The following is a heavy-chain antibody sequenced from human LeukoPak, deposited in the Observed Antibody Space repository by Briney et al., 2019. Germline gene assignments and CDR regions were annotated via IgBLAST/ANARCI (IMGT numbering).Heavy chain of an antibody. D-gene: IGHD3-22*01. J-gene: IGHJ5*02. Sequence: GGSLRLSCAASGFTFSSYAMSWVRQPPGKGLEWVSAISGSGGSTYYADSVKGRFTISRDNSKNTLYLQMNSLRAEDTAVYYCAKSPYYYDSSGQLGTKDNWFDPWGQGTLVTVSS. CDR1: GFTFSSYA. V-gene: IGHV3-23*01. CDR2: ISGSGGST. CDR3: AKSPYYYDSSGQLGTKDNWFDP.